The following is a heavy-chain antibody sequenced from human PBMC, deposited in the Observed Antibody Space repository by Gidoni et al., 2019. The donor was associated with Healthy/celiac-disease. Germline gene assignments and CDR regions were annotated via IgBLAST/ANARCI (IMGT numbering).Heavy chain of an antibody. CDR3: ARDPTVDVSDNWFDP. CDR2: IYTSGST. J-gene: IGHJ5*02. CDR1: GGSISSYY. D-gene: IGHD3-9*01. Sequence: QVPLQESGPGLVKPSETLSLTCPVSGGSISSYYWSWIRQPAGKGLEWIGRIYTSGSTNYNPSLKSRVTMSVDTSKNQFSLKLSSVTAADTAVYYCARDPTVDVSDNWFDPWGQGTLVTVSS. V-gene: IGHV4-4*07.